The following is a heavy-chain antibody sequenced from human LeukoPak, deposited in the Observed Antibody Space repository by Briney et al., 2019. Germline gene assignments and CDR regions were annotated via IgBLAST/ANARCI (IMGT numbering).Heavy chain of an antibody. CDR1: GFTFSSYS. CDR2: ISSSSSYI. CDR3: ARDHRAQGFDP. V-gene: IGHV3-21*01. J-gene: IGHJ5*02. Sequence: GGSLRLSCAASGFTFSSYSMNWVRQAPGKGLEWVSSISSSSSYIYYADSVKGRFTISRDNAKNSLYLRMNSLRAEDTAVYYCARDHRAQGFDPWGQGTLVTVSS.